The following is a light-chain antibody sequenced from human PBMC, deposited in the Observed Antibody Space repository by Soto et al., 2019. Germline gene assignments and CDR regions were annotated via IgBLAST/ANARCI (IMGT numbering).Light chain of an antibody. CDR2: DTS. CDR3: QQYDNWPPT. J-gene: IGKJ5*01. CDR1: QSVSSSY. V-gene: IGKV3-15*01. Sequence: EIVLTQSPGTLSLSPGERATLSCRASQSVSSSYLAWYQQKPGQAPRLLIYDTSTRATGIPARFSGSGSGTEFTLTISSLRSEDVAVYYCQQYDNWPPTFGQGTRLEIK.